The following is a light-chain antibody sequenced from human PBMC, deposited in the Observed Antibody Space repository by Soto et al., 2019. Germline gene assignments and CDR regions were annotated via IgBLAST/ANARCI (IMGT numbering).Light chain of an antibody. J-gene: IGLJ1*01. CDR3: SSYTSSSTLV. CDR1: RSDVGGYSY. V-gene: IGLV2-14*01. Sequence: ALTQPASVSGSPGQSITISCTGTRSDVGGYSYVSWYQQHPGKVPKLMIFDFSSRPSGVSNRFSGSKSGNTASLTISGLQAEDEADYYCSSYTSSSTLVFGTGTKVTVL. CDR2: DFS.